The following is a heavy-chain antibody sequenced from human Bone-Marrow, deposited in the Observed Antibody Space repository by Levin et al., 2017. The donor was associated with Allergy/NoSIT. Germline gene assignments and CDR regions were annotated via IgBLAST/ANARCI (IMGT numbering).Heavy chain of an antibody. Sequence: GESLKISCAGSGFTFSDHYMDWVRQAPGKGLEWVGRIRDRDHSFTTEYAASVKDRFTISRDDSQQSLFLQMNSLKTDDSAIYYCARVKPYGGSPADAFDVWGQGTMVTVSS. CDR1: GFTFSDHY. V-gene: IGHV3-72*01. CDR3: ARVKPYGGSPADAFDV. D-gene: IGHD4-23*01. CDR2: IRDRDHSFTT. J-gene: IGHJ3*01.